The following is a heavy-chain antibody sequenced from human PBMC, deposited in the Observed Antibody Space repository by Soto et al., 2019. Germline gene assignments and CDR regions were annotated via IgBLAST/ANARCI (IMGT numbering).Heavy chain of an antibody. CDR1: GFTFTSSA. Sequence: SVKVSCKASGFTFTSSAVQWVRQARGQRLEWIGWIVVGSGNTNYAQKFQERVTITRDMSTSTAYMELSSLRSEDTAVYYCAADYYYDSSGYSGAFDIRGQGTMVTVSS. J-gene: IGHJ3*02. D-gene: IGHD3-22*01. CDR2: IVVGSGNT. CDR3: AADYYYDSSGYSGAFDI. V-gene: IGHV1-58*01.